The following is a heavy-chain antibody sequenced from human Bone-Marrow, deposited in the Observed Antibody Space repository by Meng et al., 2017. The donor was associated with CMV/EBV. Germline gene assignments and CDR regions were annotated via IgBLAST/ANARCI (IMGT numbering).Heavy chain of an antibody. CDR1: GFAFDEHA. CDR3: VKDSGFFNWFDF. D-gene: IGHD3-10*01. CDR2: ISGNGGTV. Sequence: GGSLRLSCVASGFAFDEHAMHWVRQVPGKGLEWVSGISGNGGTVDYANSVKGRFSVSRDNAKNSLYLQMSSLRHEDTALYYCVKDSGFFNWFDFWGQGSLVTVPS. J-gene: IGHJ5*01. V-gene: IGHV3-9*01.